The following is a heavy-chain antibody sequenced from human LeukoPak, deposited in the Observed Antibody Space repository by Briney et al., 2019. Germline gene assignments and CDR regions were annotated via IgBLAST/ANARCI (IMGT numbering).Heavy chain of an antibody. J-gene: IGHJ5*02. CDR1: GYTFTGYY. CDR2: INPNSGGT. CDR3: ARDGYYYGSGSYVGKKKPDLNWFDP. Sequence: WASVKVSCKASGYTFTGYYMHWVRQAPGQGLEWMGWINPNSGGTNYAQKFQGRVTMTRDTSISTAYMELSRLRSDDTAVYYCARDGYYYGSGSYVGKKKPDLNWFDPWGQGTLVTVSS. V-gene: IGHV1-2*02. D-gene: IGHD3-10*01.